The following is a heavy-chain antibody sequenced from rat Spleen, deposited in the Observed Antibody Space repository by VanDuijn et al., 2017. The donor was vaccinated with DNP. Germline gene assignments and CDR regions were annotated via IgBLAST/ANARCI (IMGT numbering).Heavy chain of an antibody. J-gene: IGHJ2*01. CDR2: ISTSGEYS. CDR3: ARRYYGYNSDFDY. V-gene: IGHV5S13*01. CDR1: GFTFSKYG. D-gene: IGHD1-9*01. Sequence: EVHLVESGGGLVQPGRSLKLSCVASGFTFSKYGMAWVRQAPTKGLEWVASISTSGEYSHYRDSVKGRFTSSRDNAKDTQYLQMDSLRPEDTATYYCARRYYGYNSDFDYWRQGVMVTVAS.